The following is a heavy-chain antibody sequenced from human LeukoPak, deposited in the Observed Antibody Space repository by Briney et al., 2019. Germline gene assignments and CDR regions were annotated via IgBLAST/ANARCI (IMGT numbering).Heavy chain of an antibody. D-gene: IGHD3-16*02. CDR3: ARLSGTAFDY. Sequence: PGGSLRLSCAASGFTFEDYAMSWVRQAPGKGPEWVYAVNWNGGATGYPDSVKGRFTISRDNAKNCLYLQMNSLRAEDTAFYYCARLSGTAFDYWGQGALVTVSS. CDR1: GFTFEDYA. J-gene: IGHJ4*02. V-gene: IGHV3-20*04. CDR2: VNWNGGAT.